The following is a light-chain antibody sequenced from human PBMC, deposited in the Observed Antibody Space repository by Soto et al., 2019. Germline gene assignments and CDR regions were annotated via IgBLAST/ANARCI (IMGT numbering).Light chain of an antibody. CDR2: DVS. J-gene: IGLJ3*02. CDR3: SSYTSSINGV. CDR1: SSDVGGYNY. Sequence: QSALTQPASVSGSPGQSITISCTATSSDVGGYNYVSWYQHHPGKAPKLMIYDVSNRPSGVSNRFSGSKSGNTASLTISGLQAEDEADYYCSSYTSSINGVFGGGTQLTVL. V-gene: IGLV2-14*03.